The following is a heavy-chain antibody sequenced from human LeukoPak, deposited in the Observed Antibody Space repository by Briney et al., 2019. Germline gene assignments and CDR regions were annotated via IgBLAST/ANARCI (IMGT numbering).Heavy chain of an antibody. Sequence: SETLSLTCAVYGGSFSGYYWSWLRQPPGKGLEWIGRIYYSGSTYYNPSLKSRVTISVDTSKNQFSLKLSSLTAADTAVYYCARGRSSGWDYPLHYVDYWGQGTLVTVSA. J-gene: IGHJ4*02. V-gene: IGHV4-34*01. CDR3: ARGRSSGWDYPLHYVDY. CDR2: IYYSGST. CDR1: GGSFSGYY. D-gene: IGHD6-19*01.